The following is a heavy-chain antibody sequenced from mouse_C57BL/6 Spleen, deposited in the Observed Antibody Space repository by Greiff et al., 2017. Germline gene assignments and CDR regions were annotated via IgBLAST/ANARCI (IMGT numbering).Heavy chain of an antibody. V-gene: IGHV1-53*01. D-gene: IGHD1-3*01. CDR1: GYTFTSYW. CDR2: INPSNGGT. CDR3: ARQRGITGLFDY. J-gene: IGHJ2*01. Sequence: QVQLQQPGTELVKPGASVKLSCKASGYTFTSYWMHWVKQRPGQGLEWIGNINPSNGGTNYNEKFKSKATLTVDKSSSTAYMQLSSLTSDDSAVYYCARQRGITGLFDYWGQGTTLTVSS.